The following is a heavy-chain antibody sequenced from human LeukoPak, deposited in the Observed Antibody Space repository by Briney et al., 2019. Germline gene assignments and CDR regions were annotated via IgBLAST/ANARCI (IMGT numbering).Heavy chain of an antibody. J-gene: IGHJ3*02. CDR3: ARGMAKDAFDI. CDR2: IYYSGRT. D-gene: IGHD2-8*01. Sequence: SETLSLTCTVSGGSLSSSSYYWGWLRQPPGRGREWIGSIYYSGRTYYNPSLKSRVTISVDTSKNQFSLKLSSVTAADTAVYYCARGMAKDAFDIWGQGTMVTVSS. CDR1: GGSLSSSSYY. V-gene: IGHV4-39*07.